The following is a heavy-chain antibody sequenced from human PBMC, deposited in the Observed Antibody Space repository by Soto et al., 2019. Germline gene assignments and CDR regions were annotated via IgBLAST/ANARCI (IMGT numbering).Heavy chain of an antibody. J-gene: IGHJ4*02. Sequence: SETLSLTCSVSGGSLTSYYWSWIRQPPEKGLEWIGYTDSSGSTSYNPSLKSRVTIIVDTSKNQFSLRLSSVTAADTAMFYCAKSFAVVTFDVWGLGTLVTVSS. V-gene: IGHV4-4*09. CDR3: AKSFAVVTFDV. CDR2: TDSSGST. CDR1: GGSLTSYY. D-gene: IGHD3-3*01.